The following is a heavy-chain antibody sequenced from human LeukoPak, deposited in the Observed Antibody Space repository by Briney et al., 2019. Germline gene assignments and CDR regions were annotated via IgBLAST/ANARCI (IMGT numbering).Heavy chain of an antibody. CDR1: GFTFSSYS. Sequence: PGGSLRLSCAASGFTFSSYSMNWVRQAPRKGLEWVSYISSSSSTIYYADSVKGRFTISRDNAKNSLYLQMNSLRAEDTAVYYCARDSDGDYFDYWGQGTLVTVSS. V-gene: IGHV3-48*01. CDR3: ARDSDGDYFDY. J-gene: IGHJ4*02. CDR2: ISSSSSTI. D-gene: IGHD3-16*01.